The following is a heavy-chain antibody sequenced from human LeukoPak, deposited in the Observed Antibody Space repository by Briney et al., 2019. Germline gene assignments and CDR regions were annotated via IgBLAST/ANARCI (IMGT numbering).Heavy chain of an antibody. D-gene: IGHD3-22*01. J-gene: IGHJ3*02. V-gene: IGHV1-46*01. CDR3: ARERSSGYNDAFDI. Sequence: VSVKVSCKASGYTFTRYYMHWVRQAPGQGLEWMGIINPSGGNTNYAQKFQGRVTVTRDMSTSTVYMELSSLRSEDTAVYYCARERSSGYNDAFDIWGQGTMVTVSS. CDR1: GYTFTRYY. CDR2: INPSGGNT.